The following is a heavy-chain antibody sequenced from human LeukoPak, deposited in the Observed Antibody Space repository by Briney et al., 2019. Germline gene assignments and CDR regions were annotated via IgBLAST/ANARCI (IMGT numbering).Heavy chain of an antibody. CDR2: INPNSGGT. D-gene: IGHD1-26*01. J-gene: IGHJ6*03. CDR3: ARGWSGSYYSHYYYYMDV. Sequence: ASVKVSCKASGYTFTGYYLHWVRQAPGQGLEWMGWINPNSGGTNYAQKFQGRVTMTRDTSISTAYMELSRLRSDDTAVYYCARGWSGSYYSHYYYYMDVWGKGTTVTVSS. CDR1: GYTFTGYY. V-gene: IGHV1-2*02.